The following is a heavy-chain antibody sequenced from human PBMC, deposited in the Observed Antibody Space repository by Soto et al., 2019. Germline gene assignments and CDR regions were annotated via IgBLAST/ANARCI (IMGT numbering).Heavy chain of an antibody. CDR3: ARVQGSVSYR. CDR1: GFAFSDHF. J-gene: IGHJ5*02. V-gene: IGHV3-72*01. CDR2: SRNRPNSYTT. Sequence: EVQLVESGGGLVQPGGSLRLSCAASGFAFSDHFMDWVRQAPGKGLEWVGRSRNRPNSYTTEYAASVKGRFTISRDDSKNTVYLQMNSLKTDDTAVYYCARVQGSVSYRWGQGTLVTVSS. D-gene: IGHD3-10*01.